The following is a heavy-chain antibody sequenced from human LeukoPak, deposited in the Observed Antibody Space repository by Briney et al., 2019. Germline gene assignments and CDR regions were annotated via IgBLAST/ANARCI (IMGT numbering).Heavy chain of an antibody. V-gene: IGHV3-30*02. J-gene: IGHJ6*03. Sequence: PGGSLRLSCAAPGFTFSNYDMHWVRQAPGKGLEWVAFIRYDGTNKYYADSVKGRFTISRDNSKNSLYLQMNSLRAEDTAVYYCARDTMTPYFMDVWGKGTTVTISS. CDR3: ARDTMTPYFMDV. CDR2: IRYDGTNK. CDR1: GFTFSNYD. D-gene: IGHD2-2*01.